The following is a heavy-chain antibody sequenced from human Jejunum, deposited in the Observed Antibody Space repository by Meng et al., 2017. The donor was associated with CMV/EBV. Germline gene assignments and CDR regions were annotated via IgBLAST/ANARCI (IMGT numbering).Heavy chain of an antibody. CDR2: INTITGNP. Sequence: QVELVQSGSELKQPGASVKISCKASGYTFTNHAIVWVRQAPGQGLELMGWINTITGNPAYAQDFTGRFVFSLDTAVSTAYLQISSLKAEDTAVYYCARELPATNLNIGYWGQGTLVTVSS. CDR3: ARELPATNLNIGY. J-gene: IGHJ4*02. CDR1: GYTFTNHA. V-gene: IGHV7-4-1*02. D-gene: IGHD6-25*01.